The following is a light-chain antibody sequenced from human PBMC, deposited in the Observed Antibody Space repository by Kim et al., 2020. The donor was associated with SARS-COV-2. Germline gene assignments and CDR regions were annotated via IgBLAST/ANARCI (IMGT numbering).Light chain of an antibody. CDR2: NNN. V-gene: IGLV1-40*01. CDR1: SSNIGAGYE. J-gene: IGLJ3*02. CDR3: LSYDSSLSGV. Sequence: QSVLTQPPSVSGAPGQNVTIACTGSSSNIGAGYEVHWYQQFPRTAPKLLIYNNNNRPSGVPDRFSGSKSGTSASLAITGLQAGDETHYYCLSYDSSLSGVFGGGTQLTV.